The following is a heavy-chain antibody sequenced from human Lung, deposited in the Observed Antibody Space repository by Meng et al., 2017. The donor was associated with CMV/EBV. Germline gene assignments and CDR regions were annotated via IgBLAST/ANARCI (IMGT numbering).Heavy chain of an antibody. CDR2: INSDGSST. D-gene: IGHD2-21*01. Sequence: SCAASGFTFSSYWMHWLRQAPGKGLVWVSRINSDGSSTSYADSVKGRFTISRDNAKNTLYLQMNSLRAEDTAVYYGARVPSYCGGDCYDAGKQPLDYXGQGTLVTVSS. CDR3: ARVPSYCGGDCYDAGKQPLDY. CDR1: GFTFSSYW. J-gene: IGHJ4*02. V-gene: IGHV3-74*01.